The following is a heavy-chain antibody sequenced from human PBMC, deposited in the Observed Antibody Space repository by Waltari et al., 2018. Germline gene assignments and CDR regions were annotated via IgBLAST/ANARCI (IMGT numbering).Heavy chain of an antibody. CDR3: ASEDRAGLWRPPFDY. V-gene: IGHV4-30-4*08. J-gene: IGHJ4*02. Sequence: QVQLQESGPGLVKPSQTLSLTCTVSGGSISSGDYYWSWSRQPPGKGLEWIGYIYYRGSTYYNPSLKSRVTISVDTSKNQFSLKLSSVTAADTAVYYCASEDRAGLWRPPFDYWGQGTLVTVSS. CDR1: GGSISSGDYY. CDR2: IYYRGST. D-gene: IGHD2-15*01.